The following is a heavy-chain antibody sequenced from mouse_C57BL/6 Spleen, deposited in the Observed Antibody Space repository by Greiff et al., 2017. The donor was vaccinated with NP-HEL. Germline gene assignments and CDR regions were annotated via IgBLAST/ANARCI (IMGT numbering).Heavy chain of an antibody. V-gene: IGHV14-4*01. D-gene: IGHD2-4*01. J-gene: IGHJ2*01. CDR1: GFNIKDDY. CDR3: ARLGFYYDYDYFDY. CDR2: IDPENGDT. Sequence: EVQLQQSGAELVRPGASVKLSCTASGFNIKDDYMHWVKQRPEQGLEWIGWIDPENGDTEYASKFQGKATITADTSSNTAYLQLSSLTSEDSAVYYCARLGFYYDYDYFDYWGQGTTLTVSS.